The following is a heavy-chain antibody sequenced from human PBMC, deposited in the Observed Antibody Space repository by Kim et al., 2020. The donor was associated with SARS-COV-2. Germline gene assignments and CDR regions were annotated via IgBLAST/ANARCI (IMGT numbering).Heavy chain of an antibody. CDR1: GYTFTSYD. V-gene: IGHV1-8*01. Sequence: ASVKVSCKASGYTFTSYDINWVRQASGQGLEWMGWMNPNSGNTGSAQKFQGRITMTRDTSLNTAYMELNSLRSDDTAVYFCARGGYSSPRGVDCWGQGTL. CDR2: MNPNSGNT. J-gene: IGHJ4*02. D-gene: IGHD6-13*01. CDR3: ARGGYSSPRGVDC.